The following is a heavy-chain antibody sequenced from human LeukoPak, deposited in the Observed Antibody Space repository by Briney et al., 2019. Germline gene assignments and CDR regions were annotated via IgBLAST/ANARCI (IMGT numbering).Heavy chain of an antibody. D-gene: IGHD6-13*01. J-gene: IGHJ5*02. Sequence: PGGSLRLSCAASGFTFSSYWMSWVRQAPGKGLEWVSAISGSGGSTYYADSVKGRFTISRDNSKNTLYLQMNSLRAEDTAVYYCAKGHSSSCLGRWFDPWGQGTLVTVSS. CDR3: AKGHSSSCLGRWFDP. CDR2: ISGSGGST. V-gene: IGHV3-23*01. CDR1: GFTFSSYW.